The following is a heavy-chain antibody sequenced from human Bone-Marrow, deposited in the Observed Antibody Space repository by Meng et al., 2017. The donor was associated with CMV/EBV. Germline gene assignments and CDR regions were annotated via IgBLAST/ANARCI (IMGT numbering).Heavy chain of an antibody. CDR2: IIPILGIA. D-gene: IGHD3-10*01. Sequence: SVKVSCKASGGTFSSYAISWVRQAPGQGLEWMGGIIPILGIANYAQKFQGRVTITADKSTSTAYMELSSLRSEDTAVYYCARPRVPWDYYYGMDVWGQGTTVAVSS. CDR1: GGTFSSYA. V-gene: IGHV1-69*10. CDR3: ARPRVPWDYYYGMDV. J-gene: IGHJ6*02.